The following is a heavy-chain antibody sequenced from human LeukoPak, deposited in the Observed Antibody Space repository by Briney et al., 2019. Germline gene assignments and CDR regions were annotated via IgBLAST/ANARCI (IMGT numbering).Heavy chain of an antibody. Sequence: GGSLRLSCAASGFTFSSYSMNWVRQAPGKGLEWVSYISSSSSTIYYADSVKGRFTISRDNAKNSLYLQMNSLRAEDTAVYYCARDLYDFWGGSDYWGQGTLVTVSS. CDR1: GFTFSSYS. CDR3: ARDLYDFWGGSDY. J-gene: IGHJ4*02. CDR2: ISSSSSTI. V-gene: IGHV3-48*01. D-gene: IGHD3-3*01.